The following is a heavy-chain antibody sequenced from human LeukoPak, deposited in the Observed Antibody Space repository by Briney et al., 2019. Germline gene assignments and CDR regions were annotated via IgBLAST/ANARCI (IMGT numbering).Heavy chain of an antibody. CDR1: GGSVSSGSYY. Sequence: PSETLSLTCTVSGGSVSSGSYYWSWIRQPPGKGLEWIGYIYYSGSTNYNPSLKSRVTISGDTSKNQFSLKVSSVTAADTAVYYCARGPVAGTEGWLDPWGQGTLVTVSS. D-gene: IGHD6-19*01. CDR2: IYYSGST. V-gene: IGHV4-61*01. J-gene: IGHJ5*02. CDR3: ARGPVAGTEGWLDP.